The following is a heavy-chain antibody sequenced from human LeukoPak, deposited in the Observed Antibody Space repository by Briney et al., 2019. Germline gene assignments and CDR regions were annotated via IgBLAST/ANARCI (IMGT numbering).Heavy chain of an antibody. Sequence: GGSLRLSCAASGFTFSTYWMHWVRQAPGKGLVWVARIKGDGSSTIYADSVKGRFTISRDNSKNTLYLQTSSLRAEDTAVYYCAKENDFVYWGQGTLVTVSS. V-gene: IGHV3-74*01. J-gene: IGHJ4*02. CDR3: AKENDFVY. D-gene: IGHD3-3*01. CDR2: IKGDGSST. CDR1: GFTFSTYW.